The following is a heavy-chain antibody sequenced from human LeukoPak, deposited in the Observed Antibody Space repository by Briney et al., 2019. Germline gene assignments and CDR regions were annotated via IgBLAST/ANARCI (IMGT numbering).Heavy chain of an antibody. Sequence: GGSLRLSCAASGFTLSSYSMSWVRQAPGKGLEWVSSISSSSSYIYYADSVKGRFTISRDNAKNSLYLQMNSLRAEDTAVYYCARDRWDSSWLYYFDYWGQGTLVTVSS. D-gene: IGHD6-13*01. CDR2: ISSSSSYI. CDR3: ARDRWDSSWLYYFDY. CDR1: GFTLSSYS. V-gene: IGHV3-21*01. J-gene: IGHJ4*02.